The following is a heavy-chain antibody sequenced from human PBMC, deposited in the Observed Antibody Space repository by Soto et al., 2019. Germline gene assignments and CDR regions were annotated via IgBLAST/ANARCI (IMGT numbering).Heavy chain of an antibody. D-gene: IGHD2-2*01. Sequence: GGSLRLSCTVSGFAFNNYGINWVRQAPGKGLEWVSSISKSDYTYYSDSVKGRFTISRDNAKNSVSLQMNTLRVEDTAVYYCAREDSIIIPAVSDFWGQGTLVTSPQ. CDR1: GFAFNNYG. V-gene: IGHV3-21*01. CDR2: ISKSDYT. J-gene: IGHJ4*02. CDR3: AREDSIIIPAVSDF.